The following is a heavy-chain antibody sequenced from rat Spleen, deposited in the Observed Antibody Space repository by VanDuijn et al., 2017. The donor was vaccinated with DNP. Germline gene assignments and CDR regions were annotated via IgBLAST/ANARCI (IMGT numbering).Heavy chain of an antibody. CDR3: ARGTLRLHAMDA. Sequence: EVQLVESGGGLVQPGRSMKLSCAASGFTFSSFPMAWVRQAPTKGLEWVAYISYDGGGSYYGDSVKGRFTISRDNAKSTLYLQMNSLRSEDMATYYCARGTLRLHAMDAWGQGTSVTVSS. CDR1: GFTFSSFP. V-gene: IGHV5-22*01. CDR2: ISYDGGGS. D-gene: IGHD1-6*01. J-gene: IGHJ4*01.